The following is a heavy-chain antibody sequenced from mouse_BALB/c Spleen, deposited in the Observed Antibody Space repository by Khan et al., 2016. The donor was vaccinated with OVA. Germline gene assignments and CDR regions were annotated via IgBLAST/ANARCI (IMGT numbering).Heavy chain of an antibody. CDR3: ARGNYYGYYFDY. CDR2: ISYSGVT. CDR1: GYSITSGYA. D-gene: IGHD1-1*01. J-gene: IGHJ2*01. Sequence: QLEESGPGLVKPSQSLSLTCTVTGYSITSGYAWNWIRQFPGNKLEWMGYISYSGVTRYTPSFKSRISITRDTSKNQFFLQLNYVTNEDTATYYCARGNYYGYYFDYWGQGTTLTVSS. V-gene: IGHV3-2*02.